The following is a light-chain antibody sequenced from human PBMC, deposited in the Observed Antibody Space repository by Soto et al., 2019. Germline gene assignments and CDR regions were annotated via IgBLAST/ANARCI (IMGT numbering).Light chain of an antibody. J-gene: IGKJ4*01. Sequence: DIQMTQSPSTLSASVGDRVTITCRASQSINNWLAWYQQKPGKAPKLLIYDGFSLESGGPLRFSDSGFGTEFTHTFCCLQPDDSATYYCQQYKRYSLPVGGGTKVEIK. CDR3: QQYKRYSLP. CDR2: DGF. CDR1: QSINNW. V-gene: IGKV1-5*01.